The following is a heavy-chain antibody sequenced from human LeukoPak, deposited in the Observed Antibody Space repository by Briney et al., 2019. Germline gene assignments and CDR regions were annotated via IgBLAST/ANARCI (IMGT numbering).Heavy chain of an antibody. CDR3: ARAIAVAGTSRVGIIDY. Sequence: GGSLRLSCAASGFTFSSYSMNWVRQAPGKGLEWVSSISSSSYIYYADSVKGRFTISRDNAKNSLYLQMNSLRAEDTAVYYCARAIAVAGTSRVGIIDYWGQGTLATVSS. D-gene: IGHD6-19*01. CDR2: ISSSSYI. CDR1: GFTFSSYS. V-gene: IGHV3-21*01. J-gene: IGHJ4*02.